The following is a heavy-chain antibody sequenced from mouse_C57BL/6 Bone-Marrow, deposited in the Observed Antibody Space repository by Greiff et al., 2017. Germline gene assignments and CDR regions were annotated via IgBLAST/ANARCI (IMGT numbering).Heavy chain of an antibody. V-gene: IGHV1-54*01. J-gene: IGHJ3*01. CDR1: GYAFTNYL. CDR2: INPGSGGT. CDR3: ARGGTGTGFAY. Sequence: VQLQQSGAELVRPGTSVKVSCKASGYAFTNYLIEWVKQRPGQGLEWIGVINPGSGGTNYNEKFKGKATLTADKSSSTAYMQLSSLTSEDSAVYFCARGGTGTGFAYWGQGTLVTVSA. D-gene: IGHD4-1*01.